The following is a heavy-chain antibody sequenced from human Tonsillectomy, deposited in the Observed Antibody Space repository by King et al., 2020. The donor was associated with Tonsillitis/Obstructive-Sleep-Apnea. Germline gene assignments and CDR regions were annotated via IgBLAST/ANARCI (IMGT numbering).Heavy chain of an antibody. CDR3: AWGAAASSYYMDV. CDR2: IYYSGST. Sequence: QLQESGPGLVKPSETLSLTCTVSGGSISSYYWSWIRQPPGKGLEWIGYIYYSGSTNYHPSLQSRVTISVDTSKNQFSLKLSSVTAADTAVYYCAWGAAASSYYMDVWGKGTTVTVSS. J-gene: IGHJ6*03. D-gene: IGHD2-2*01. CDR1: GGSISSYY. V-gene: IGHV4-59*08.